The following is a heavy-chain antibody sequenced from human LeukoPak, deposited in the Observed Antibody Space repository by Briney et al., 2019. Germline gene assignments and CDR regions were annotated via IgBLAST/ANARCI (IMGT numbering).Heavy chain of an antibody. CDR2: IYHSGST. Sequence: PSQTLSLTCTVSGGRIDSGGFYWSWVRQPPGKGLEWIGYIYHSGSTYYNPSLKSRVTISVDTSKSQFSLKLSSVTAADTAVYYCARGDYSYGYIDYWGQGTLVTVSS. D-gene: IGHD5-18*01. J-gene: IGHJ4*02. V-gene: IGHV4-30-2*01. CDR1: GGRIDSGGFY. CDR3: ARGDYSYGYIDY.